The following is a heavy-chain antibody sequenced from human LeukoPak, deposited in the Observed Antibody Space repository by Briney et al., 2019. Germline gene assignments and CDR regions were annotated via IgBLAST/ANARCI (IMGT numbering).Heavy chain of an antibody. CDR3: ARDDYGATFDAFDI. CDR1: GFTFNSYE. J-gene: IGHJ3*02. Sequence: GGSLRLSCAASGFTFNSYEMNWVRQAPGKGLEWVSYIPSSGGTIYYADSVKGRFTMSRDNAKNSVHLQMNSLRAEDTAVYYCARDDYGATFDAFDIWGQGTMVTVSS. CDR2: IPSSGGTI. D-gene: IGHD4-17*01. V-gene: IGHV3-48*03.